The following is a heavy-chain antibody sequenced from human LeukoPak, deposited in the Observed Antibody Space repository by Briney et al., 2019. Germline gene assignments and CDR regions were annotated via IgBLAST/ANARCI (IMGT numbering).Heavy chain of an antibody. Sequence: GGSLRLSCTASGFTFGDYAMSWVRQAPGKGLEWVGFIRSKAYGGTTEYAASVKGRFTISRDDSKSIAYLQMNSLKTEDTVVYYRTRGGYYDFWSGRRAFDIWGQGTMVTVSS. CDR1: GFTFGDYA. V-gene: IGHV3-49*04. CDR3: TRGGYYDFWSGRRAFDI. CDR2: IRSKAYGGTT. D-gene: IGHD3-3*01. J-gene: IGHJ3*02.